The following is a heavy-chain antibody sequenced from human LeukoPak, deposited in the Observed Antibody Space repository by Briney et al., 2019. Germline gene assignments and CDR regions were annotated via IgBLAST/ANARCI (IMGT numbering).Heavy chain of an antibody. CDR1: GFTFSSYW. CDR2: IKQDGSEK. V-gene: IGHV3-7*01. J-gene: IGHJ6*02. Sequence: GGSLRLSCAASGFTFSSYWMSWVRQAPGKGLEWVANIKQDGSEKYYVDSVKGRFTISRDNAKNSLYLQMNSLRAEDTAVYYCARDRIAAAGTGWYNYYYGMDVWGQGTTVTVSS. D-gene: IGHD6-13*01. CDR3: ARDRIAAAGTGWYNYYYGMDV.